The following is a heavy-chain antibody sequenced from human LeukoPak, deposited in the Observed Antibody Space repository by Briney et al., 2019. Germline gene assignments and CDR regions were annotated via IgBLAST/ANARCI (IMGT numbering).Heavy chain of an antibody. J-gene: IGHJ4*02. Sequence: GGTLRLSCAASGFTFSSYSMNWVRQAPGKGLEWVSYISSSSSTIHYADSVKGRFTISRDNAKNSLYLQMNSLRAEDTAVYYCAREGRRVGYSGYDYVLQPHLPGGYWGQGTLVTVSS. CDR3: AREGRRVGYSGYDYVLQPHLPGGY. CDR2: ISSSSSTI. V-gene: IGHV3-48*01. CDR1: GFTFSSYS. D-gene: IGHD5-12*01.